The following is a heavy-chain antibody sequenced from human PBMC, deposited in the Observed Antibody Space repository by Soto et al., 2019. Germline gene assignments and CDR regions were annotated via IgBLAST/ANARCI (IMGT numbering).Heavy chain of an antibody. J-gene: IGHJ4*02. D-gene: IGHD2-2*01. V-gene: IGHV4-59*12. CDR1: GGSINSYC. Sequence: SETLSLTCTVSGGSINSYCWSWLRQPPGKGLEWIAYIFDSGNANYNPSLKSRVTISVDTSKNQFSLKLSSVTAADTAVYYCARGHGDIVVVPAARFFDYWGQGTLVTVSS. CDR2: IFDSGNA. CDR3: ARGHGDIVVVPAARFFDY.